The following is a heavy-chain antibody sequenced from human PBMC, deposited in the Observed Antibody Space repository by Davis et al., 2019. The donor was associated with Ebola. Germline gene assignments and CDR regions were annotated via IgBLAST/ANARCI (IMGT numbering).Heavy chain of an antibody. CDR2: IRSKANSYAT. CDR1: GFTFSGSA. V-gene: IGHV3-73*01. CDR3: TSAYGDWDY. D-gene: IGHD4-17*01. J-gene: IGHJ4*02. Sequence: GESLKISCAASGFTFSGSAMHWVRQASGKGLEWVGRIRSKANSYATAYAASVKGRFTISRDDSKNTAYLQMNSLKTEDTAVYYCTSAYGDWDYWDQGTLVTVSS.